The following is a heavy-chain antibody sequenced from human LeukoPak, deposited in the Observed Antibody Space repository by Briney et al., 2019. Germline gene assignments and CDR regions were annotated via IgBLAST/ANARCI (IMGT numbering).Heavy chain of an antibody. CDR1: GGTFSSYP. Sequence: SVKVSCKASGGTFSSYPVSWVRQAPGQGLEWMGGIIPIFGTANYAQKFQGRVTITADESTSTAYMELSSLRSEDTAVYYCAREDTPAAYKYNWFDPWGQGTLVTVSS. CDR3: AREDTPAAYKYNWFDP. V-gene: IGHV1-69*01. CDR2: IIPIFGTA. J-gene: IGHJ5*02. D-gene: IGHD2-2*01.